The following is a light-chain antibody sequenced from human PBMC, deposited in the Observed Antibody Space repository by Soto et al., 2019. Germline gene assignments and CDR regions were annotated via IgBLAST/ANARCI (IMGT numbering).Light chain of an antibody. V-gene: IGLV2-11*01. CDR2: DIA. CDR1: CSDDGNYDY. Sequence: QSVLTQPRSVSGSPGQSVTISCTGTCSDDGNYDYVSWYQQHPGMAPQLIIYDIAKRPSGVPDRFSGSKFGNTASLTISGLQAEDEADYYCCSYAGSYSWVFGGGTKLTVL. J-gene: IGLJ3*02. CDR3: CSYAGSYSWV.